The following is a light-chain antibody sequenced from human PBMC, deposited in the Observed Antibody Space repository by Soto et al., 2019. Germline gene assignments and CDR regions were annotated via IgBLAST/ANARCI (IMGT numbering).Light chain of an antibody. J-gene: IGKJ3*01. V-gene: IGKV1-13*02. Sequence: AIQLTQSPSSLSASVGDRVTITCRASQGISSGLAWYQQKPGKIPKLLIYDASTLQTVVPSRFSGSGSGTDFTLTIGSRQPEDFATYYCQQFHTYPVTFGPGTKVDIK. CDR1: QGISSG. CDR2: DAS. CDR3: QQFHTYPVT.